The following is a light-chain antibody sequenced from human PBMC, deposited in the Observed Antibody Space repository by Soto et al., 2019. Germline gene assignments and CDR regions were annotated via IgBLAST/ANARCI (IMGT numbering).Light chain of an antibody. Sequence: TQSPSSLYASVGDRVTITCRASQAIRTALAWHQQKPGQAPRLLIYGASTRATGFPARFSGSGSGTEFTLTISSLQSEDFAVYYCQQYNGWPITFGQGTKVDIK. V-gene: IGKV3-15*01. J-gene: IGKJ1*01. CDR1: QAIRTA. CDR2: GAS. CDR3: QQYNGWPIT.